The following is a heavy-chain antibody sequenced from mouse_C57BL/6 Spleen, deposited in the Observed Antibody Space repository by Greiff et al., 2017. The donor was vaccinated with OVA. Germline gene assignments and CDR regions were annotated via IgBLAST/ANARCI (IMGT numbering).Heavy chain of an antibody. CDR2: IDPEDGDT. Sequence: EVQLKESGAELVRPGASVKLSCTASGFNIKDYYMPWVKQRPEQGLEWIGRIDPEDGDTESAPKFQGKATMTADTSSNTPYLQLSSLASGEPADYYCTTGAWFAYWGQGALVTGSA. V-gene: IGHV14-1*01. J-gene: IGHJ3*01. CDR1: GFNIKDYY. CDR3: TTGAWFAY.